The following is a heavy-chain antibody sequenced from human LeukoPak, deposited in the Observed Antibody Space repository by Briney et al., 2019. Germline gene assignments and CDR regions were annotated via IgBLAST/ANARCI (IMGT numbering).Heavy chain of an antibody. J-gene: IGHJ4*02. Sequence: SETLSLTCTVSGGSISSYYWSWIRQPAGKGLEWIGRIYTSGSTNYNPSLKSRVTMSVDTSKNQFSLKLSSVTAADTAVYYCARGASGYDLTSACDYWGQGTLVTVSS. V-gene: IGHV4-4*07. CDR2: IYTSGST. CDR1: GGSISSYY. CDR3: ARGASGYDLTSACDY. D-gene: IGHD5-12*01.